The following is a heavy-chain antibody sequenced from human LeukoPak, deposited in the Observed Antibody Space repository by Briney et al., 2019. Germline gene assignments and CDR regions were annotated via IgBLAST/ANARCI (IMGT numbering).Heavy chain of an antibody. J-gene: IGHJ5*02. CDR1: GFTFSSYW. D-gene: IGHD6-6*01. CDR2: IKQDGSEK. CDR3: ARSIAARFRWFDP. V-gene: IGHV3-7*01. Sequence: GGSLRLSCAASGFTFSSYWMSWVRQAPGKGLEWVANIKQDGSEKYYVDSVEGRFTISRDNAKNSLYLQMNSLRAEDTAVYYCARSIAARFRWFDPWGQGTLVTVSS.